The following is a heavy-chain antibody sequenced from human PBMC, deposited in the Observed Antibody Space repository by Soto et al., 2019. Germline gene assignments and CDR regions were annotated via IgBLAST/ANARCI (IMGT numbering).Heavy chain of an antibody. CDR1: GFSFRDYA. J-gene: IGHJ4*02. CDR2: ISYDGSNK. D-gene: IGHD3-22*01. CDR3: AWYDSSGYYHRY. V-gene: IGHV3-30*03. Sequence: GGSLRLSCAASGFSFRDYAMSWVRQAPGKGLEWVAVISYDGSNKYYADSVKGRFTISRDNSKNTLYLQMNSLRAEDTAVYYCAWYDSSGYYHRYWGQGTLVTVSS.